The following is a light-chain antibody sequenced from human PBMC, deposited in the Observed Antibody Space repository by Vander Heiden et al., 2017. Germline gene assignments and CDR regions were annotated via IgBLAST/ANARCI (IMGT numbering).Light chain of an antibody. CDR3: TSYTSRTTWV. V-gene: IGLV2-14*03. CDR1: SSDVGGYNY. CDR2: DVS. J-gene: IGLJ2*01. Sequence: LTQPASVSGSPGQSITISCTGTSSDVGGYNYVSWYQQHSGKAPKVLIYDVSNRPSGVSNRFSGAKSGNTASLTIAGLQAEDEADYYCTSYTSRTTWVVGGGTKLTGL.